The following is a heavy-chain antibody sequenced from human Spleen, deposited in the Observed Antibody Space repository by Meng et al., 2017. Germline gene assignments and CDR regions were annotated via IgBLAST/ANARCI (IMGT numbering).Heavy chain of an antibody. J-gene: IGHJ3*02. CDR2: INPNSGGT. CDR3: ARSGPYSDYDPWASDI. V-gene: IGHV1-2*02. CDR1: GYTFTGYY. D-gene: IGHD5-12*01. Sequence: ASVKVSCKASGYTFTGYYMHWVRQAPGQGLEWMGWINPNSGGTNYAQKFQGRVTMTRDTSISTAYMELSRLRSDDTAVYYCARSGPYSDYDPWASDIWGQGTMVTVSS.